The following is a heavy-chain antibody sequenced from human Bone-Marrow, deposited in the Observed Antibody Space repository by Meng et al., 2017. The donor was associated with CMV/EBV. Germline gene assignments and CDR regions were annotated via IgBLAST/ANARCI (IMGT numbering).Heavy chain of an antibody. CDR1: GGSTSSSSYY. CDR3: ARTYNWNYVLNWFDP. J-gene: IGHJ5*02. Sequence: SETRSLTCTVSGGSTSSSSYYWGWIRQPPGKGLEWIGSIYYSGSTYYNPSLKSRVTISVDTSKNQFYLKLSSVTAADTAVYYCARTYNWNYVLNWFDPWGQGTLVTVSS. D-gene: IGHD1-7*01. CDR2: IYYSGST. V-gene: IGHV4-39*07.